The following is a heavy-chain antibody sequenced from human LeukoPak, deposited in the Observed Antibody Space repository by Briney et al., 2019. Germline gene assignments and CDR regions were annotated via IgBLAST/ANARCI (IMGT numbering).Heavy chain of an antibody. CDR1: GGSISSYY. D-gene: IGHD6-13*01. Sequence: SETLSLTCTVSGGSISSYYWSWIRQPAGKGLEWIGRIYTSGSTNYNPSLKSRVTMSVDTSKNQFSLKLSSVTAADTAVYYCARDYSSSWYVLGYFDYWGQGTPVTVSS. CDR3: ARDYSSSWYVLGYFDY. J-gene: IGHJ4*02. V-gene: IGHV4-4*07. CDR2: IYTSGST.